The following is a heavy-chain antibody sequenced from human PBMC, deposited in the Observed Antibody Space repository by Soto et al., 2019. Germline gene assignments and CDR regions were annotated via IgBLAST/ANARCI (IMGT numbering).Heavy chain of an antibody. V-gene: IGHV5-10-1*01. D-gene: IGHD3-16*01. CDR2: IDPSDSYT. CDR1: GYSFTSYW. J-gene: IGHJ5*02. CDR3: AIEYVWGPNWFDP. Sequence: PGESLKISCKGSGYSFTSYWISWVRQMPGKGLEWMGRIDPSDSYTNYSPSFQGHVTISADKSISTAYLQWSSLKASDTAMHYCAIEYVWGPNWFDPWGQGTLVTVS.